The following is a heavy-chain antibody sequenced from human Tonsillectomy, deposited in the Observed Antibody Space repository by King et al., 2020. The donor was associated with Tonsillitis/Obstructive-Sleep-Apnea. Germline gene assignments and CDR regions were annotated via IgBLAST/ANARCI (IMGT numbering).Heavy chain of an antibody. CDR1: GGSISSYH. Sequence: RLQESGPGLVKPSETLSLTCTVSGGSISSYHWSWIRQPPGKGLEWIGYIYFSGSTNYNPSLKSRVTISVDTSRNQFSLKLTSVTAADTAVYYCASRTTVVTPGYFQHWGQGTLVTVSS. V-gene: IGHV4-59*08. CDR3: ASRTTVVTPGYFQH. CDR2: IYFSGST. J-gene: IGHJ1*01. D-gene: IGHD4-23*01.